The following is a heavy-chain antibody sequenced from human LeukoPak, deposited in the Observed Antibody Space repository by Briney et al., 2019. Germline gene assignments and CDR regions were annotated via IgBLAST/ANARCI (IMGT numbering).Heavy chain of an antibody. CDR1: IYTITTDYY. J-gene: IGHJ3*02. CDR3: ARLSYYYDSSGYEIHAAFDI. V-gene: IGHV4-38-2*02. CDR2: IYHTGYA. D-gene: IGHD3-22*01. Sequence: SETLSLTCTVSIYTITTDYYWGWIRQPPGKGLEWIGNIYHTGYAYYNESLKSRVTISVDTSKNQFSLKLSSVTAADTAVYYCARLSYYYDSSGYEIHAAFDIWGQGTMVTVSS.